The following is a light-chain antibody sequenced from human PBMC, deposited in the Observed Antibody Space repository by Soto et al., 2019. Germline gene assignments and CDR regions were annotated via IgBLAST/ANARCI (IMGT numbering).Light chain of an antibody. Sequence: TLSLSPGERATLSCRASQSVCSSDLAWYQQKPGQAPRLLIYGTSSRATAIPDRFSGSGSGTDFTLTISRLEPEDFSVSSCQQSTSSPCTLGLGTK. CDR2: GTS. CDR3: QQSTSSPCT. J-gene: IGKJ2*02. V-gene: IGKV3-20*01. CDR1: QSVCSSD.